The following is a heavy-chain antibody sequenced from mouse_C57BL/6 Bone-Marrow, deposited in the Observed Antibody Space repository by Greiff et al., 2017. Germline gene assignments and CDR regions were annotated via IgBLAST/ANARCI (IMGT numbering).Heavy chain of an antibody. J-gene: IGHJ1*03. Sequence: VQLVESGGGLVKPGGSLKLSCAASGFTFSSYAMSWVRQTPEKRLEWVATISDGGSYTYYPDNVKGRFTISRDNAKNNLYLQMSHLKSEDTAMYYCARGGQYYGSSYGWYFDVWGTGTTVTVSS. CDR1: GFTFSSYA. CDR3: ARGGQYYGSSYGWYFDV. D-gene: IGHD1-1*01. CDR2: ISDGGSYT. V-gene: IGHV5-4*01.